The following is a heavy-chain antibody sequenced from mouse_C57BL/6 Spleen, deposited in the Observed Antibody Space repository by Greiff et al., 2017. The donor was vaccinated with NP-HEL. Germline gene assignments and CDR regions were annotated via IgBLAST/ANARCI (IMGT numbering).Heavy chain of an antibody. CDR1: GYSFTDYN. D-gene: IGHD1-1*01. CDR2: INPNYGTT. J-gene: IGHJ1*03. V-gene: IGHV1-39*01. Sequence: VQLQQSGPELVKPGASVKISCKASGYSFTDYNMNWVKQSNGKSLEWIGVINPNYGTTSYNQKFKGKATLTVDQSSSTAYMQLNSLTSEDSAVYYCARGNSRITSGAGGYFDVGGTGTTLTVSS. CDR3: ARGNSRITSGAGGYFDV.